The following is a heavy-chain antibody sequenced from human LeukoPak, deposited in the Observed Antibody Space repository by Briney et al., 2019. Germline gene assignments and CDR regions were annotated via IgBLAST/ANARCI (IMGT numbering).Heavy chain of an antibody. J-gene: IGHJ4*01. CDR1: GLTFKTYW. D-gene: IGHD4-17*01. Sequence: GGTLRLSCAASGLTFKTYWMHWVRQAPGKGLVWVSRINTDGRDTSYADSVKGRFTISRDNAKNTLYLQMNSLRAEDTSVYYCATGDGDSRYYFDYWGHGTLVTVSS. CDR3: ATGDGDSRYYFDY. V-gene: IGHV3-74*01. CDR2: INTDGRDT.